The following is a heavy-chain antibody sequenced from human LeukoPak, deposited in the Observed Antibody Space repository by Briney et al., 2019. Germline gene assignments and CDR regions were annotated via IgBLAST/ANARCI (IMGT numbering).Heavy chain of an antibody. D-gene: IGHD3-10*01. J-gene: IGHJ4*02. CDR3: AREAVPYSGIGLNY. Sequence: KRGESLKISCKASGYIFSNHWIGWVRQTPGKGLEWMGIIYPGDSDARYSPSFQGQVTISVDKSITTAYLQWDSLKASDTAMYYCAREAVPYSGIGLNYWGQGTLVTVSS. CDR1: GYIFSNHW. CDR2: IYPGDSDA. V-gene: IGHV5-51*01.